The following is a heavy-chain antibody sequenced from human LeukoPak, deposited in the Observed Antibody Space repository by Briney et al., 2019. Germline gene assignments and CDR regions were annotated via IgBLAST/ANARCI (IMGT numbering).Heavy chain of an antibody. CDR1: GFTFDDYA. D-gene: IGHD1-26*01. CDR2: ISGEGGRT. Sequence: GGSLRLSCAASGFTFDDYAMHWVRQAPGKGLEWVSLISGEGGRTFYADSVKGRFTISRDNSKNSLYLQMNSLRTEDTAFYYCAKDLNGVVGASIDWGQGTLVTVSS. V-gene: IGHV3-43*02. J-gene: IGHJ4*02. CDR3: AKDLNGVVGASID.